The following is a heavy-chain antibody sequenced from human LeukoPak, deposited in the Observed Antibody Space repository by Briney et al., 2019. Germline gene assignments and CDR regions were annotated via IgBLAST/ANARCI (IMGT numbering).Heavy chain of an antibody. V-gene: IGHV3-66*01. CDR1: GFTVSSNY. J-gene: IGHJ6*03. CDR3: AREGTSITKYYYMDV. Sequence: PGGSLRLSCAASGFTVSSNYMSWVRQAPGKGLEWVSVIYSGGSTYYADSVKGRFTISRDNSKNTLYLQMNSLRAEDTAVYYCAREGTSITKYYYMDVWGKGTTVTISS. D-gene: IGHD5-12*01. CDR2: IYSGGST.